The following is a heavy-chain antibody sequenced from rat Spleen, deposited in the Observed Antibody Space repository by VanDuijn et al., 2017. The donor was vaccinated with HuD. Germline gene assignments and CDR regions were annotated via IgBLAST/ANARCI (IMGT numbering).Heavy chain of an antibody. CDR3: ARAQGETFFDY. V-gene: IGHV4-2*01. J-gene: IGHJ2*01. Sequence: EVKLVESGGGLVQPGRSLKLSCTASGFNFNDYWMAWVRQAPGKGLEWIGEINKDGSTINYTPSLKDKFTMSRDNAQNTLYLQMSKLRSEDTAIYYCARAQGETFFDYWGQGVMVTVSS. CDR2: INKDGSTI. D-gene: IGHD4-2*01. CDR1: GFNFNDYW.